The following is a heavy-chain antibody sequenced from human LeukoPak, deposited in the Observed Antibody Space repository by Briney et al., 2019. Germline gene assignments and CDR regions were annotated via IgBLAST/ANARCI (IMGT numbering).Heavy chain of an antibody. CDR2: INHSGST. D-gene: IGHD3-22*01. J-gene: IGHJ5*02. CDR3: ARAVDYYDSSGYPGWFDP. V-gene: IGHV4-34*01. CDR1: GGSFSGYY. Sequence: SETLSLTCAVYGGSFSGYYWSWLRQPPGKGLEWIGEINHSGSTNYNPSLKSRVTISVDTSKNQFSLKLSSVTAADTAVYYCARAVDYYDSSGYPGWFDPWGQGTLVTVSS.